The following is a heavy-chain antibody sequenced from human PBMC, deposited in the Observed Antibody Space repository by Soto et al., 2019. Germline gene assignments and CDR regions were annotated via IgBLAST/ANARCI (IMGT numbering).Heavy chain of an antibody. V-gene: IGHV3-33*01. Sequence: QVQLVESGGGVVQPGRSLRLSCAASGFMFSSHGMHWIRQAPGKGLEWVAVIWYDGNNKYYADSVKGRFIISRDNSKNTLYLQMNSLRVEDTAVYYCGPDTLDYWGQGTLVTVSS. CDR1: GFMFSSHG. CDR3: GPDTLDY. CDR2: IWYDGNNK. J-gene: IGHJ4*02.